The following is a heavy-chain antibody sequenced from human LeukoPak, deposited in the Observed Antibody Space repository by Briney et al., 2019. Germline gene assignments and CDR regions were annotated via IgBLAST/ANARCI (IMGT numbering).Heavy chain of an antibody. CDR3: ARPVAGDGTAAAQFDY. V-gene: IGHV1-2*02. J-gene: IGHJ4*02. CDR2: INPNSGGT. CDR1: GYTFTGDY. Sequence: ASVKVSCKASGYTFTGDYMHWVRQAPGQGLEWMGWINPNSGGTNYAQKFQGRVTMTRDTSISAAYMELSRLRSDDTAVYYCARPVAGDGTAAAQFDYWGQGTLVTVSS. D-gene: IGHD6-13*01.